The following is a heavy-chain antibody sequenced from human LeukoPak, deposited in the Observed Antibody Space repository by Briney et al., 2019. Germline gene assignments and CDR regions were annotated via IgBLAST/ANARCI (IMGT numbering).Heavy chain of an antibody. CDR3: TRERGTYYYDSSGPH. D-gene: IGHD3-22*01. CDR2: IRSKAYGGTT. J-gene: IGHJ4*02. V-gene: IGHV3-49*03. Sequence: GGSLRLSCTASGFTFGDYAMSWFRQAPGKGLEWVGFIRSKAYGGTTEYAASVEGRFTISRDDSKSIAYLQMNSLKTEDTAVYYCTRERGTYYYDSSGPHWGQGTLVTVSS. CDR1: GFTFGDYA.